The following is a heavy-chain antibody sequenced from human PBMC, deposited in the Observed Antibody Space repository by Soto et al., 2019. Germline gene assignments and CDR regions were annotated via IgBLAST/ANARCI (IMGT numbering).Heavy chain of an antibody. V-gene: IGHV3-48*03. J-gene: IGHJ4*02. CDR1: GFTFSSYE. D-gene: IGHD4-17*01. CDR2: ISSSGSTI. CDR3: ARAVTTVTAYYFDY. Sequence: GGSLRLSCAASGFTFSSYEMNWVRQAPGKGLEWVSYISSSGSTIYYADSVKGRFTISRDNAKNSLYLQMNSLRAEDTAVYYCARAVTTVTAYYFDYWGQGTLVTVS.